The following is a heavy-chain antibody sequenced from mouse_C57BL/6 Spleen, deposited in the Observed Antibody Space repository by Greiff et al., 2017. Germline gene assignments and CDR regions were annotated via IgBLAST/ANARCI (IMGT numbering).Heavy chain of an antibody. V-gene: IGHV3-1*01. D-gene: IGHD3-3*01. CDR2: ISNGGST. Sequence: EVQLQQSGPGMVKPSQSLYLTCTVTGYSFTSCYDWHWIRHNPGNQLECMGYISNGGSTNYNPSLKSRISITHDTSKNHFFLKLNSVTTEDTATYECERGGTPYWDFDGWGTGTTVTVAS. CDR1: GYSFTSCYD. J-gene: IGHJ1*03. CDR3: ERGGTPYWDFDG.